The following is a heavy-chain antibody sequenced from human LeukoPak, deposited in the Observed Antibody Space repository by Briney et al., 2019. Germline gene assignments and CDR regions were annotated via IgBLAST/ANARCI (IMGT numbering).Heavy chain of an antibody. D-gene: IGHD6-19*01. CDR3: SRVGSSGWPNYFDS. CDR2: IGTSGDT. J-gene: IGHJ4*02. V-gene: IGHV3-13*04. CDR1: GLTFSRYD. Sequence: GGSLRLSCAASGLTFSRYDMHWVRQATGKGLEWVSVIGTSGDTYYAGSVKGRFTISRENAKNSLYLQMNSLTAGDTAVYYCSRVGSSGWPNYFDSWGQGTLVTVSS.